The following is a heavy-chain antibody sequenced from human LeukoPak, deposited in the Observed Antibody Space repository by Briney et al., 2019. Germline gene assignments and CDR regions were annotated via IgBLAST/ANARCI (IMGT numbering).Heavy chain of an antibody. D-gene: IGHD1-26*01. Sequence: PSETLSLTCTVSGGSISSSSYYWGWIRQPPGKGLEWIGSIYYSGSTYYNPSLKSRVTISVDTSKNQFSLKLSSVIAADTAVYYCARDRRVGATTGRAAFDIWGQGTMVTVSS. J-gene: IGHJ3*02. CDR3: ARDRRVGATTGRAAFDI. CDR2: IYYSGST. CDR1: GGSISSSSYY. V-gene: IGHV4-39*07.